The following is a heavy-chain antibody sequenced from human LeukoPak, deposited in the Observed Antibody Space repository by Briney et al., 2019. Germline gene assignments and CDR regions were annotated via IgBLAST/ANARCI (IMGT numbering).Heavy chain of an antibody. D-gene: IGHD2-21*01. Sequence: GGSLRLSCAVSGFNVRTNYMSWVRQAPGKGLEWVANIKPDGDEKNYVDSVRGRFTISRDNARNSLYLQMNYLTVEDTAVYYCASILWWDKGFDYWGQGTLVTVSS. V-gene: IGHV3-7*01. CDR1: GFNVRTNY. CDR2: IKPDGDEK. J-gene: IGHJ4*02. CDR3: ASILWWDKGFDY.